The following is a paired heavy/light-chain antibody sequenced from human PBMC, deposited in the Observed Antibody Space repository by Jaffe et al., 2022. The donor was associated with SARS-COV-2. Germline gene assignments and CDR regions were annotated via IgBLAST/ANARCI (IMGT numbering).Light chain of an antibody. J-gene: IGKJ2*02. V-gene: IGKV3-20*01. CDR1: QSVSSNY. CDR3: HQYETSPRT. CDR2: GAS. Sequence: EIVLTQSPGTLSLSPGERATLSCRASQSVSSNYLAWYQQKPGQAPRLLIYGASSRATGIPDRFSGSGSGTDFTLTISRLEPEDFAVYYCHQYETSPRTFGQGTKLEIK.
Heavy chain of an antibody. Sequence: QLQLQESGPGLVKPSETLSLTCSVSGGSISNNNYYWGWIRQPPGKGLEWIGSVYYSGSTYYNPALKSRVTISVDTSKNQVSLRLRSVTSADTAVYFCARLQGHYDRGYRYGPGYFDYWGQGILVTVSS. D-gene: IGHD5-18*01. V-gene: IGHV4-39*01. CDR2: VYYSGST. J-gene: IGHJ4*02. CDR3: ARLQGHYDRGYRYGPGYFDY. CDR1: GGSISNNNYY.